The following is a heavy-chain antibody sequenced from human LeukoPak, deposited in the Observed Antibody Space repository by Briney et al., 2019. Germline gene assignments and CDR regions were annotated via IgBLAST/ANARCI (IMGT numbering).Heavy chain of an antibody. CDR2: MNPNSGNT. CDR1: GYTFTSYG. CDR3: ARRGWAAAGTDY. D-gene: IGHD6-13*01. J-gene: IGHJ4*02. V-gene: IGHV1-8*02. Sequence: VASVKVSCKASGYTFTSYGISWVRQATGQGLEWMGWMNPNSGNTGYAQKFQGRVTMTRNTSISTAYMELSSLRSEDTAVYYCARRGWAAAGTDYWGQGTLVTVSS.